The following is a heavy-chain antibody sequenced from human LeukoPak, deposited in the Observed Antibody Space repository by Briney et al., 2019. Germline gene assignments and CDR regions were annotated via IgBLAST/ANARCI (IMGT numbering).Heavy chain of an antibody. CDR2: INHSGST. CDR3: ARGHYYDSSGYYYVRRDAFDI. D-gene: IGHD3-22*01. J-gene: IGHJ3*02. CDR1: GGSFSGYY. V-gene: IGHV4-34*01. Sequence: SETLSLTCAVYGGSFSGYYWSWIRQPPGKGLEWIGEINHSGSTNYNPSLKSRVTISVDTSKNQFSLKLSSVTAADTAVYYCARGHYYDSSGYYYVRRDAFDIWGQGTMVTVSS.